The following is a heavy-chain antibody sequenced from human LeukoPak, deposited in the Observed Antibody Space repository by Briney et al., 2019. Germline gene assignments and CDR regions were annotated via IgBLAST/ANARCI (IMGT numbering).Heavy chain of an antibody. CDR3: ARGDDSSGYYYDY. V-gene: IGHV1-69*01. CDR1: GGTFSSYA. CDR2: IIPIFGTA. Sequence: SVKVSCKASGGTFSSYAISWVRQAPGQGLEWMGGIIPIFGTANFAQKFQGRVTITADESTSTAYMEPSSLRSEDTAVYYCARGDDSSGYYYDYWGQGTLVTVSS. J-gene: IGHJ4*02. D-gene: IGHD3-22*01.